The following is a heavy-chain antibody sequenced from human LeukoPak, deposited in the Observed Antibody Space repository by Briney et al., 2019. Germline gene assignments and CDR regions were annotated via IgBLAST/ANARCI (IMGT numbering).Heavy chain of an antibody. Sequence: QPGRSLRLSCAASGFTFSIYGMHWVRQAPGKGLEWVAGLWYDGSNKFYGDSVKGRLTVSRDNSKNTLYLQMNSLRAEDTAVYYCAGPTCLRGGYCRTNFWGQGALVTISS. D-gene: IGHD2-15*01. CDR2: LWYDGSNK. V-gene: IGHV3-33*01. CDR3: AGPTCLRGGYCRTNF. J-gene: IGHJ4*02. CDR1: GFTFSIYG.